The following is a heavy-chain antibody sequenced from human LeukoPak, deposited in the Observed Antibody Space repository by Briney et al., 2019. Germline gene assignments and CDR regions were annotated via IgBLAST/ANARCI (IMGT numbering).Heavy chain of an antibody. CDR1: GGSIRSSSYE. CDR2: IYYSGST. D-gene: IGHD6-13*01. V-gene: IGHV4-39*01. CDR3: ASLSGSSWPNWFDP. J-gene: IGHJ5*02. Sequence: KPSETLSLTYTVSGGSIRSSSYEWGWIRQPPGKGLEWIGSIYYSGSTYYNPSLKSRVTISVDTSKNQFSLKLSSVTAADTAVYFCASLSGSSWPNWFDPWGQGTLVTVSS.